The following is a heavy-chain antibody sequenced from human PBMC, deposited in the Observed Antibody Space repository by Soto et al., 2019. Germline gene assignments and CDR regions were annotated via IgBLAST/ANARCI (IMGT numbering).Heavy chain of an antibody. CDR2: IYYSGST. J-gene: IGHJ4*02. V-gene: IGHV4-59*08. D-gene: IGHD2-15*01. CDR1: GGSISSYY. CDR3: ARHRCSGGSCYIVY. Sequence: SETLSLTCTVSGGSISSYYWSWIRQPPGKGLEWIGYIYYSGSTNYNPSLKSRVTISVDTSKNQFSLKLSSVTAADTAVYYCARHRCSGGSCYIVYWGKGTLVTVSS.